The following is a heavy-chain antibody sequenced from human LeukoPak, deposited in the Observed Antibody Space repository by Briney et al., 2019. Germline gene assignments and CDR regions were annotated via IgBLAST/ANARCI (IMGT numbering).Heavy chain of an antibody. CDR3: ARGHTLLWFGAGGPDYYYYMDV. V-gene: IGHV3-21*01. D-gene: IGHD3-10*01. J-gene: IGHJ6*03. CDR1: GFTFSSYS. CDR2: ISSSSSYI. Sequence: PGGSLRLSCAASGFTFSSYSMNWVRQAPGKGLEWVSSISSSSSYIYYADSVKGRFTISRDNAKNSLYLQMNSLRAEVTAVYYCARGHTLLWFGAGGPDYYYYMDVWGKGTTVTVSS.